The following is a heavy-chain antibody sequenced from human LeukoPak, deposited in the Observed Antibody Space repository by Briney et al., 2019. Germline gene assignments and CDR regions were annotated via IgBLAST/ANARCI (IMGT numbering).Heavy chain of an antibody. Sequence: ASVKVSCKASGGTFSSYAISWVRQAPGQGLEWMGWISAYNGNTNYAQKLQGRVTITTDTSTSTAYMELRSLRSDDTAVYYCAQSWSGSYYYLYWGQGTLVTVSS. V-gene: IGHV1-18*01. J-gene: IGHJ4*02. CDR2: ISAYNGNT. CDR1: GGTFSSYA. CDR3: AQSWSGSYYYLY. D-gene: IGHD1-26*01.